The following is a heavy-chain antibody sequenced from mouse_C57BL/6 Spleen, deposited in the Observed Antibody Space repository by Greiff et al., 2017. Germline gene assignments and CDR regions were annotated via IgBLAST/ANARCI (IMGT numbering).Heavy chain of an antibody. V-gene: IGHV1-7*01. J-gene: IGHJ2*01. Sequence: QVQLQQSGAELAKPGASVTLSCKASGYTFTSYWLHWVKQRPGQGLEWIGYINPSSGYTKYNQKFKTKATFTADKSYSTAYMQLSSLIYEDCAVYDSARVDSFDYWGQGTTLTVAS. CDR3: ARVDSFDY. CDR2: INPSSGYT. CDR1: GYTFTSYW.